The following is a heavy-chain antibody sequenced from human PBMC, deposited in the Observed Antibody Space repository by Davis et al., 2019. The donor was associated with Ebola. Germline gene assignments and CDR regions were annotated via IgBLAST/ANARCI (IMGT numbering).Heavy chain of an antibody. D-gene: IGHD3-22*01. CDR1: GFTFSSYA. J-gene: IGHJ4*02. CDR3: AKDRYYDNSPLYFESET. V-gene: IGHV1-69*01. CDR2: IIPIFDTA. Sequence: KISCAASGFTFSSYAISWVRQAPGQGLEWVGGIIPIFDTASYAHNFQDRVTITADESRITAYLELSSLRSEDTAVYYCAKDRYYDNSPLYFESETWGQGTLVTVSS.